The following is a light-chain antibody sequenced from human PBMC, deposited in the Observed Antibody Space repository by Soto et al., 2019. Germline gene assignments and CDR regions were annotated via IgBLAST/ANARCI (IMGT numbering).Light chain of an antibody. Sequence: EIVLTQSPGTLSLSPGDSATLSCRASQSVSSMYLAWYQQKPGQAPRLLIYGASSRATGIPDRFSGSGYGTDFTLTIRGLEPEDFAVYYCRQYGRSLTFGGGTKVEI. V-gene: IGKV3-20*01. J-gene: IGKJ4*01. CDR1: QSVSSMY. CDR2: GAS. CDR3: RQYGRSLT.